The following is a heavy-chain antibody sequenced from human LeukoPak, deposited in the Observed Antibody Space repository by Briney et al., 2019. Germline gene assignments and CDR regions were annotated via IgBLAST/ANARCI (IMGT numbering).Heavy chain of an antibody. V-gene: IGHV3-66*01. CDR1: GFTFSSYA. Sequence: GGSLRLSCAASGFTFSSYAMSWVRQAPGKGLEWVSVIYSGGSTYYADSVKGRFTISRDNSKNTLYLQMNSLRAEDTAVYYCARGGAYYDILTGYSEEKAPNYYYGMDVWGQGTTVTVSS. D-gene: IGHD3-9*01. J-gene: IGHJ6*02. CDR3: ARGGAYYDILTGYSEEKAPNYYYGMDV. CDR2: IYSGGST.